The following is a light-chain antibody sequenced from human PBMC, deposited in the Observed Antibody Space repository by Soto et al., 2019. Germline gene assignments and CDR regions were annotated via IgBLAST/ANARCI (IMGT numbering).Light chain of an antibody. CDR1: SSDVGNYDY. CDR3: SSFTTTTTLIL. CDR2: DVT. J-gene: IGLJ2*01. V-gene: IGLV2-14*01. Sequence: QSALTQPASVSGSPGQSITISCTGTSSDVGNYDYVSWYQQHPGKAPKLIIYDVTNQPSGVSSRFSGSKSGNTASLTISGLQSDDEADYYCSSFTTTTTLILFGGGTKLTVL.